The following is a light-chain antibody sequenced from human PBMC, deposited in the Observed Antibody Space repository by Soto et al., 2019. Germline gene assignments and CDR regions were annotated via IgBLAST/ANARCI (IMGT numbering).Light chain of an antibody. Sequence: EIKMAQSPDTLSVSPGERATLSCRASQSISSKLAWYQQRPGQAPRLLIYGASTRATGVPVRFRGGGSGTEFTLTISGLQSEDFAVYYCQQYNNWPPYTFGQGTKLEIK. CDR1: QSISSK. V-gene: IGKV3-15*01. CDR2: GAS. J-gene: IGKJ2*01. CDR3: QQYNNWPPYT.